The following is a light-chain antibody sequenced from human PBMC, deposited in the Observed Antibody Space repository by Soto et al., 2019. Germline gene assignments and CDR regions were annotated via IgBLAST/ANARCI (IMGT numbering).Light chain of an antibody. CDR3: QKYNSALFP. J-gene: IGKJ3*01. CDR1: QGISNY. V-gene: IGKV1-27*01. Sequence: DIQMTQSPSSLSASVGDRVTITCRASQGISNYLAWYQQKPGKVPKLLIYAASTLQSGVPSRFSGSGSGTDFTLHISILQHEAVATYCCQKYNSALFPFGPGIKVDIK. CDR2: AAS.